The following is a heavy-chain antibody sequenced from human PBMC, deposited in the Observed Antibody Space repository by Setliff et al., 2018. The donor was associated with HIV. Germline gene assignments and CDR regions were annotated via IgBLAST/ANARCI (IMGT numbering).Heavy chain of an antibody. Sequence: SETLSLTCTVSGDSISSYYWSWIRQPPGKGLEWIGYIYSTGSTNYNPSLKSRVTISVDTSKNQFSLKLSSVTAADTAVYYCVRSGYSGHFDVWGQGTMVTVSS. CDR2: IYSTGST. CDR1: GDSISSYY. D-gene: IGHD5-12*01. CDR3: VRSGYSGHFDV. J-gene: IGHJ3*01. V-gene: IGHV4-4*09.